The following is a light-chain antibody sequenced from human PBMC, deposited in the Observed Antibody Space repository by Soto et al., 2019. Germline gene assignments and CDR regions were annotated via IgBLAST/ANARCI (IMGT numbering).Light chain of an antibody. Sequence: DIQMTQSPSTLSASVGDIVTITCRASQSISSWLAWYQQKPGKASKLLIYDASSLESGVPSRFSGSGSGTEFTLTISSLQPDDFATYYCQQYNSYSWTFGQGTKVDIK. CDR2: DAS. CDR3: QQYNSYSWT. CDR1: QSISSW. V-gene: IGKV1-5*01. J-gene: IGKJ1*01.